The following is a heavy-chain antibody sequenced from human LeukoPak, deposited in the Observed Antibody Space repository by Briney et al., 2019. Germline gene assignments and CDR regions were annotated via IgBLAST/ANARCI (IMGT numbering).Heavy chain of an antibody. Sequence: PSETLSLTCTVSGASVSSDYWSWIRQSPGKGLEWIGYIYHSGHTMSNPSLKSRVSLSLDTSNNQFSLKLSSVTAADTAVYYCARDSSGYYNHFDYWGQGTLVTVSS. V-gene: IGHV4-59*02. CDR1: GASVSSDY. CDR3: ARDSSGYYNHFDY. D-gene: IGHD3-22*01. CDR2: IYHSGHT. J-gene: IGHJ4*02.